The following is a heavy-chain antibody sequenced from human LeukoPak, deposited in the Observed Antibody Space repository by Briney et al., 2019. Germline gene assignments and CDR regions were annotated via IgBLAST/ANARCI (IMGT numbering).Heavy chain of an antibody. V-gene: IGHV3-74*01. CDR3: ARVGSSDWYAY. CDR2: INSDGSST. D-gene: IGHD6-19*01. J-gene: IGHJ4*02. Sequence: GGSLRLSCAASGFTFSRYRMHWVRQGPGEGLVWVARINSDGSSTTYVDSVKGRFTISRDNAKNTLYLQMNSPRAEDTAVYYCARVGSSDWYAYWGQGTLVTVSS. CDR1: GFTFSRYR.